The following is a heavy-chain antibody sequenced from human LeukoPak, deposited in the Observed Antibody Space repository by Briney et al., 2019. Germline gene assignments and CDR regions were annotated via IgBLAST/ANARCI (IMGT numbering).Heavy chain of an antibody. Sequence: SETLSLTCTVSGGSISSSSYYWGWIRQPPGKGLEWIGSIYYSGSTYYNPSLKSRVTISVDTSKNQFSLKLSSVSAADTAVYYCARQPGGGFDYWGQGTLVTVSS. CDR3: ARQPGGGFDY. V-gene: IGHV4-39*01. CDR1: GGSISSSSYY. D-gene: IGHD3-16*01. J-gene: IGHJ4*02. CDR2: IYYSGST.